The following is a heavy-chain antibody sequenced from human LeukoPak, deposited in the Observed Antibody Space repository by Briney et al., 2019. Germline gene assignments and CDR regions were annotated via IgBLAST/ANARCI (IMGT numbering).Heavy chain of an antibody. J-gene: IGHJ4*02. CDR1: GFSFSNFA. Sequence: RVLRLSCAASGFSFSNFALHWVRQAPGKGLEWVAVISYDGSDKYYADSVKGRFTISRDSSKNTLYLQMSSLSADDTAVYYCATDRVAAAGSYFDYWGQGTLVTVSS. V-gene: IGHV3-30*15. CDR3: ATDRVAAAGSYFDY. D-gene: IGHD6-13*01. CDR2: ISYDGSDK.